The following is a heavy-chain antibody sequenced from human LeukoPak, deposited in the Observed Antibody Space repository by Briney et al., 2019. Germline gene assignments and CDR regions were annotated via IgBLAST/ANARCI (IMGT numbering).Heavy chain of an antibody. CDR3: ARLHVRRLDAFDI. J-gene: IGHJ3*02. Sequence: SETLSLTCAVYGGSFSGYYWSWIRQPSGKGLEWIGEINHSGSTNYNPSLKSRVTISVDTSKNQFSLKLSSVTAADTAVYYCARLHVRRLDAFDIWGQGTMVTVSS. V-gene: IGHV4-34*01. CDR1: GGSFSGYY. D-gene: IGHD3-10*01. CDR2: INHSGST.